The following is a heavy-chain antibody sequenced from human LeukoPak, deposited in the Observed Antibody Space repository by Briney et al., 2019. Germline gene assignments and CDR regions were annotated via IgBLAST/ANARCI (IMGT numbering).Heavy chain of an antibody. Sequence: SETLSLTCAVSGYSISRGYYWGWVRPPPGKRPQWIGSVHESGSSYYNPSLKSRVTISLDTSQNQFSLTLTSVTAADSATYYCVRGEVGDFDSWGQGSLVTVSS. J-gene: IGHJ4*02. V-gene: IGHV4-38-2*01. CDR1: GYSISRGYY. CDR3: VRGEVGDFDS. D-gene: IGHD1-26*01. CDR2: VHESGSS.